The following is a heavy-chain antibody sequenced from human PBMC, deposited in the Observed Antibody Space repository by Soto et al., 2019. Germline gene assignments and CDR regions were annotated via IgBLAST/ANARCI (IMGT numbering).Heavy chain of an antibody. Sequence: LRLSWAASGFIFSDYSMHWVRQAPGKGLEWVSLTWYDESIKVYADSVKGRFTISRDNSKNVLYLEMNNLRAEDTAVYYCARQRTTVVTQAYFDYWGQGALVTVSS. D-gene: IGHD2-21*02. CDR3: ARQRTTVVTQAYFDY. J-gene: IGHJ4*02. CDR2: TWYDESIK. CDR1: GFIFSDYS. V-gene: IGHV3-33*01.